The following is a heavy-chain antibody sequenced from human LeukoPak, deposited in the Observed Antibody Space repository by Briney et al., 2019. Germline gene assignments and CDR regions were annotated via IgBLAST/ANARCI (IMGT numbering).Heavy chain of an antibody. V-gene: IGHV2-5*01. J-gene: IGHJ4*02. CDR1: GFSLSTSGVG. CDR3: AHSGRFLEWLRGATDYFDY. CDR2: IYWNDDK. D-gene: IGHD3-3*01. Sequence: SGPTLVKPTQTLTLTCTFSGFSLSTSGVGVGWIRKPPGKALEWLALIYWNDDKRYSPSLKSRLTITKDTSKNQVVLTMSNMDPVDTATYYCAHSGRFLEWLRGATDYFDYWGQGTLVTVSS.